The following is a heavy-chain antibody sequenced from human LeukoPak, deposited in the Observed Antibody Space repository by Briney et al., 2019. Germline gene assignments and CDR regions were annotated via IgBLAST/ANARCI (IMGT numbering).Heavy chain of an antibody. Sequence: SETLSLTRTVSGGSISSYYWNWIRQPPGKGLEWIGSIYYTGSTYYNPSLKSRVTISVDTSKNQFSLKLSSVTAADTALYYCARGGSVTYRIDYWGQGTLVTVSS. CDR3: ARGGSVTYRIDY. V-gene: IGHV4-39*01. D-gene: IGHD1-14*01. J-gene: IGHJ4*02. CDR1: GGSISSYY. CDR2: IYYTGST.